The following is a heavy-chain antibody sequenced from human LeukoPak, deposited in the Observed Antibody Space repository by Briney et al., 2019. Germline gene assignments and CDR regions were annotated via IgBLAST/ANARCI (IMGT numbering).Heavy chain of an antibody. D-gene: IGHD3-22*01. CDR2: INPNSGGT. CDR1: GYTFTGYD. J-gene: IGHJ4*02. CDR3: ARGPQILTMIVVVITSGSDY. Sequence: ASVKVSCKASGYTFTGYDMHWVRQAPGQGLEWMGWINPNSGGTDYAQKFQGRVTMTRDTSISTAYMELSRLRSDDTAVYYCARGPQILTMIVVVITSGSDYWGQGTLVTVSS. V-gene: IGHV1-2*02.